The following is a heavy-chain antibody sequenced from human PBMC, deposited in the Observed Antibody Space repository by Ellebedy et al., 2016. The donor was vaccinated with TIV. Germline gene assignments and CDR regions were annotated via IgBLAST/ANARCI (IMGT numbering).Heavy chain of an antibody. D-gene: IGHD6-19*01. V-gene: IGHV4-39*07. J-gene: IGHJ6*04. CDR1: GGSISSSSYY. CDR2: INHSGST. Sequence: SETLSLTXTVSGGSISSSSYYWGWIRQPPGKGLEWIGEINHSGSTNYNPSLKSRVTISVDTSKNQFSLKLSSVTAADTAVYYCARHSGGSGDVWGKGTTVTVSS. CDR3: ARHSGGSGDV.